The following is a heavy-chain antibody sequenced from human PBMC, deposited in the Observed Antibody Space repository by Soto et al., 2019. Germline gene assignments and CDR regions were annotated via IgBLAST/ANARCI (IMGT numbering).Heavy chain of an antibody. J-gene: IGHJ4*02. Sequence: PGGSLRLSCAASGFTLRNYAMSWVRQAPGKGLEWVSAINSGSAGTTFYADSVKGRFTISRDSSKDTLYLQMNSLRDEDTAVYYCAKDLYCTTISCSKSYDYWGQGTLVTVSS. CDR3: AKDLYCTTISCSKSYDY. V-gene: IGHV3-23*01. CDR2: INSGSAGTT. D-gene: IGHD2-2*01. CDR1: GFTLRNYA.